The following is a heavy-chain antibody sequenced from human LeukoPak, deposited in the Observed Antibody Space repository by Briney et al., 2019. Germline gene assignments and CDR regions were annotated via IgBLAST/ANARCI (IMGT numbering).Heavy chain of an antibody. CDR3: ASHTLRYFDWLHPWYYYYGMDV. CDR1: GFTFSSYA. J-gene: IGHJ6*02. CDR2: ISCSGGST. Sequence: QPGGSLRLSCAASGFTFSSYAMSWVRQAPGKGLEWVSAISCSGGSTYYADSVKGRFTISRDNSKNTLYLQMNSLRAEDTAVYYCASHTLRYFDWLHPWYYYYGMDVWGQGTTVTVSS. D-gene: IGHD3-9*01. V-gene: IGHV3-23*01.